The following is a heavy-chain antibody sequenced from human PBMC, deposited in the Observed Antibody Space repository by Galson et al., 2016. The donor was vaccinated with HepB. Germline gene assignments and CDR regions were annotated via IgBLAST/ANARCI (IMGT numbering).Heavy chain of an antibody. CDR1: GASISSNSYY. CDR3: ARALRESFYLVVSGSDAFDI. J-gene: IGHJ3*02. V-gene: IGHV4-39*07. CDR2: IYYSGST. D-gene: IGHD2/OR15-2a*01. Sequence: SETLSLTCTVSGASISSNSYYWGWIRQPPGKGLEWIGSIYYSGSTYYNPSLKSRVTISVDTSKNQFSLKLSSVTAADTAVYYCARALRESFYLVVSGSDAFDIWGQGTMVTVSS.